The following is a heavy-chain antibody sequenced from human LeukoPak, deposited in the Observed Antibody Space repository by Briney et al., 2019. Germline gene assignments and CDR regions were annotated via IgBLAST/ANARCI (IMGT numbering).Heavy chain of an antibody. V-gene: IGHV3-48*01. CDR3: AREGAARPCDY. J-gene: IGHJ4*02. D-gene: IGHD6-6*01. CDR1: GFSFSSYS. CDR2: ISHTGTPV. Sequence: GGSLRLSCAASGFSFSSYSMNWVRQAPGKGLEWVPYISHTGTPVSYADPVKGRFTISRDNAKNSLYLQMNSLRAEDTAVYYCAREGAARPCDYWGQGTLVLVSS.